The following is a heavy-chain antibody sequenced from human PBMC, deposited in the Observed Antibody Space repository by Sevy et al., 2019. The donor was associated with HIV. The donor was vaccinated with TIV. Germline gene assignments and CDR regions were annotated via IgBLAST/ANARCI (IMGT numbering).Heavy chain of an antibody. J-gene: IGHJ6*02. CDR2: IKLDGSAK. CDR3: ARDCSSTSCLWGLDV. D-gene: IGHD2-2*01. V-gene: IGHV3-7*03. CDR1: GFTFSNYW. Sequence: GGSLRLSCAASGFTFSNYWMSWVRQAPGKGLEWVANIKLDGSAKYYVDSVKGRFTISRDNAKNSLYLQMNGLRAEDTALYYCARDCSSTSCLWGLDVWGQGTTVTVSS.